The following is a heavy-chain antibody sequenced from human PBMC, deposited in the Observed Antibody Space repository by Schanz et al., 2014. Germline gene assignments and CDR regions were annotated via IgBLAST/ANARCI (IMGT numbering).Heavy chain of an antibody. CDR1: GFTFSGNA. Sequence: QVHLMESGGGVVQPGRSLRLSCAASGFTFSGNAMHWVRQAPGKGLEWVAVVSDDGNKKYYADSVKGRFTISRDNSKNTLYLQMNGLRGEDTAVYYCAKDRSWDYDSSGYFDYWGQGTLVTVSS. V-gene: IGHV3-30*18. J-gene: IGHJ4*02. CDR2: VSDDGNKK. D-gene: IGHD3-22*01. CDR3: AKDRSWDYDSSGYFDY.